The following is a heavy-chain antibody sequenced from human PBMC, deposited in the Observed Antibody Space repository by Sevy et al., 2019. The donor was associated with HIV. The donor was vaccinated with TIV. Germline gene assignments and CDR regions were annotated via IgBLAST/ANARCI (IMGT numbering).Heavy chain of an antibody. CDR1: GFTFSSFG. CDR3: ARDLEEWELRYLGY. D-gene: IGHD1-26*01. V-gene: IGHV3-33*01. CDR2: IWYDGKNA. Sequence: GGSLRLSCAASGFTFSSFGMYWARQAPGEGLEWVAIIWYDGKNALYADSLKGRLTISRDNSKITMYLQMNSLRAEDTAVYYCARDLEEWELRYLGYWGQGTLVTVSS. J-gene: IGHJ4*02.